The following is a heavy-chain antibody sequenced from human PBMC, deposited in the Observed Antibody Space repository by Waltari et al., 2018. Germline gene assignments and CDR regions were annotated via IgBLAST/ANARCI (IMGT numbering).Heavy chain of an antibody. CDR1: GFTLSSYS. D-gene: IGHD1-20*01. J-gene: IGHJ4*02. V-gene: IGHV3-23*01. Sequence: EVQLLESGGNLVQPGGSLRLSCAASGFTLSSYSMRWFRQAPGKGLEWVSTISGTGYSTDYGDSVKGRFTISRDNSKNTLFLQMNSLRADDTAVYYCARDGYNWIPFDCWGQGTLVTVSS. CDR3: ARDGYNWIPFDC. CDR2: ISGTGYST.